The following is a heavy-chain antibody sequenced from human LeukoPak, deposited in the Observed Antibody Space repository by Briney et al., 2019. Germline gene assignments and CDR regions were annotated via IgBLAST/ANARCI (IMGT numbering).Heavy chain of an antibody. D-gene: IGHD2-21*01. V-gene: IGHV4-61*02. J-gene: IGHJ4*02. CDR2: IYTSGST. CDR3: ARAPAYCGGDCPLELGY. Sequence: PSQTLSLTCTVSGGSISSGSYYWSWIRQPAGKGLEWIGRIYTSGSTNYNPSLKSRVTISVDTSKNQFSLKLSSVTAADTAVYYCARAPAYCGGDCPLELGYWGQGTLVTVSS. CDR1: GGSISSGSYY.